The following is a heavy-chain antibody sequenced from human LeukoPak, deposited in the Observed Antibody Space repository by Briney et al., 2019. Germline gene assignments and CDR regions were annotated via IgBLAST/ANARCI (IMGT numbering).Heavy chain of an antibody. J-gene: IGHJ4*02. CDR3: ARDSSGYDTLDY. CDR2: IHYSGRT. Sequence: SETLSLTCTVSGGSISSVDYYWSWIRQPPGRGLEWIGYIHYSGRTYYNPSLMSRVTMSVDTSKNQFSLKLSSVTAADTAVYYCARDSSGYDTLDYWGQGTLVTASS. D-gene: IGHD3-22*01. V-gene: IGHV4-30-4*01. CDR1: GGSISSVDYY.